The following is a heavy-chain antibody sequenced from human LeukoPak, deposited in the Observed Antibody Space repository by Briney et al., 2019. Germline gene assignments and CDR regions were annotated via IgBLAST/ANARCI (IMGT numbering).Heavy chain of an antibody. Sequence: PGGSLRLSCAASGFTFSDYYMSWIRQAPGKGLEWVSYNSNSGSTIYYADFVKGRFTISRDNAKNSLYLQMNSLRAEDTAVYYCARDRLDIVPKCGPWGQGTLVTVSS. CDR2: NSNSGSTI. J-gene: IGHJ5*02. CDR3: ARDRLDIVPKCGP. V-gene: IGHV3-11*01. D-gene: IGHD5-12*01. CDR1: GFTFSDYY.